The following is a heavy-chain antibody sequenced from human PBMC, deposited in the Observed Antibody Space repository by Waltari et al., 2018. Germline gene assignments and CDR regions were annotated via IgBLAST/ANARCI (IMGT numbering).Heavy chain of an antibody. CDR2: IIPIFGTA. Sequence: QVQLVQSGAEVKKPGSSVKVSCKASGGTFSSYAISWVRQAPGQGLEWMGGIIPIFGTANYTQKFQVRVTIPADESTSTAYMELSSLRSEDTAVYYCARGVWGYDSSGHFDYWGQGTLVTVSS. D-gene: IGHD3-22*01. CDR1: GGTFSSYA. J-gene: IGHJ4*02. V-gene: IGHV1-69*01. CDR3: ARGVWGYDSSGHFDY.